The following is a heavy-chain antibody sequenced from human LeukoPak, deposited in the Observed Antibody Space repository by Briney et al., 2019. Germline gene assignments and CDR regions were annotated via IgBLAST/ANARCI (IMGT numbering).Heavy chain of an antibody. J-gene: IGHJ3*02. CDR3: ARGGSRGAFDI. Sequence: ASVKVSCKASGYTFSNYAMNWVRQAPGQGLEWMGWINTNTGNPTYAQGFTGRFVFSLDTSVSTAYLQISSLKAEDTAVYYCARGGSRGAFDIWGQGTMVTVSS. V-gene: IGHV7-4-1*02. D-gene: IGHD1-26*01. CDR1: GYTFSNYA. CDR2: INTNTGNP.